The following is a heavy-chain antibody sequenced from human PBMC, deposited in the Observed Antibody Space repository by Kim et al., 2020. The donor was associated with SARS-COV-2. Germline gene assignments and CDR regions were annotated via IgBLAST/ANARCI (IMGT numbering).Heavy chain of an antibody. Sequence: DSVKGRFTISRDNAKNLMYLQMNSLRVEDTSIYYCTKDQGDNWGQGTLVIVSS. CDR3: TKDQGDN. J-gene: IGHJ4*02. V-gene: IGHV3-21*06.